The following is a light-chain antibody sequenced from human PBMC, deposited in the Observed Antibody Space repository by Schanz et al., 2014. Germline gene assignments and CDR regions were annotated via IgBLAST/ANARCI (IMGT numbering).Light chain of an antibody. J-gene: IGKJ1*01. CDR2: LGA. CDR1: QSLLHSTGFNY. CDR3: MQALHTLRGT. Sequence: DIVLTQSPLSLPVTPGEPASISCRSSQSLLHSTGFNYVAWYLQKPGQSPQLLIYLGASRASGVPDRFSGSGSGTDFTLKISRVEAEDVGVYYCMQALHTLRGTFGQGTKVEIK. V-gene: IGKV2-28*01.